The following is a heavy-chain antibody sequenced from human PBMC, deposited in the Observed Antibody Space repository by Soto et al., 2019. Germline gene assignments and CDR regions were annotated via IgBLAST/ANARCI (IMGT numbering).Heavy chain of an antibody. CDR2: ISGRGGTT. V-gene: IGHV3-23*01. J-gene: IGHJ4*02. CDR3: AKGTSGPDY. Sequence: GGSLRLSCAASGFTFSSFDMSWVRQAPGKGLEWVSSISGRGGTTYYADSVKGRFTISRDNSKNTLYLQVNSLRADDTAIYYCAKGTSGPDYWGQGTLVTV. CDR1: GFTFSSFD.